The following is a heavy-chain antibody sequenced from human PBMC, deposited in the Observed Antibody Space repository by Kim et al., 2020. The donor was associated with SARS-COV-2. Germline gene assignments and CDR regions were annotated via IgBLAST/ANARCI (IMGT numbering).Heavy chain of an antibody. Sequence: ASVKVSCQASGYTFTNSDINWVRQAAGQGLEWMGWMNPKSGNTGFAQNFQGRVTLTRNTSINTAYLILSRLRSDDTAVYYCARGRGSVKDFYFAPWGQG. CDR3: ARGRGSVKDFYFAP. CDR1: GYTFTNSD. V-gene: IGHV1-8*01. J-gene: IGHJ5*02. CDR2: MNPKSGNT.